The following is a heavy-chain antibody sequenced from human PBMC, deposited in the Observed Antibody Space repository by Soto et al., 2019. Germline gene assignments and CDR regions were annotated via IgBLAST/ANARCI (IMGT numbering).Heavy chain of an antibody. D-gene: IGHD3-22*01. Sequence: QEQLVQSGAEVKKPGSSVKVSCKASGGIFSSYAITWVRQAPGQWLEWMGGIIPIFGTANYAQKFQGRVTITADESTNTAYMDLSSLKSEDTAIYYCARGGSGYVWFNEFWGQGTLVTVSS. CDR2: IIPIFGTA. V-gene: IGHV1-69*01. CDR1: GGIFSSYA. J-gene: IGHJ4*02. CDR3: ARGGSGYVWFNEF.